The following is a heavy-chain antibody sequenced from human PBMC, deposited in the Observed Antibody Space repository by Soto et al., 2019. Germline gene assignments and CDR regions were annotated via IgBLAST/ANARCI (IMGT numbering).Heavy chain of an antibody. CDR3: ARGYTGYCSGGTCYCFDP. CDR2: ISSSASHI. CDR1: GFSFSSYS. D-gene: IGHD2-15*01. J-gene: IGHJ5*02. V-gene: IGHV3-21*01. Sequence: EVQLVESGGGLVKPGGSLTLSCAASGFSFSSYSMNWVRQAPGKGLEWVSSISSSASHINYADSVKGRFTISRDNVKKSLYLQMKSLRAENTAVYYFARGYTGYCSGGTCYCFDPWGQGPLVTVSS.